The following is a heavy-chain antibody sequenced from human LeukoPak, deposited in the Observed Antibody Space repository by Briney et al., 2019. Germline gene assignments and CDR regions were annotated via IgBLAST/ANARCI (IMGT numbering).Heavy chain of an antibody. CDR1: GGSISNYY. CDR2: VYYSWNP. CDR3: ARDQYSGRFDY. D-gene: IGHD1-26*01. V-gene: IGHV4-59*01. Sequence: SETLSLTCTVSGGSISNYYLSWIRQPPGKGLECVGYVYYSWNPDYNPSLKSRVTISIDTSKNQFSLKLSSVTAADTAVYYCARDQYSGRFDYWGQGTLVTVSS. J-gene: IGHJ4*02.